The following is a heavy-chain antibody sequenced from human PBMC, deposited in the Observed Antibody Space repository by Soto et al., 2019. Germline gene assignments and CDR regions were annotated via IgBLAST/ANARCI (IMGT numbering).Heavy chain of an antibody. CDR3: ARAHRAAAGNPYYFDY. CDR1: GYTFTSYY. V-gene: IGHV1-46*03. J-gene: IGHJ4*02. D-gene: IGHD6-13*01. Sequence: GASVKVSCKASGYTFTSYYMHWVRQAPGQGLEWMGIINPSGGSTSYAQKFQSRVTMTRDTSTSTVYMELSSLRSEDTAVYYCARAHRAAAGNPYYFDYWGQGTLVTVSS. CDR2: INPSGGST.